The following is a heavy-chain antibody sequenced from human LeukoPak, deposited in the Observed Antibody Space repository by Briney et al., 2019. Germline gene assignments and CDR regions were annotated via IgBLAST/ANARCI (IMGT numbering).Heavy chain of an antibody. CDR2: ISSYNGNT. Sequence: ASVKVSCKASGYTFTSYAMNWVRQAPGQGLEWMGWISSYNGNTNYAQKLQGRVTMTTDTSTRIVYMELRSLRSDDTAVYYCARDPGIAVAGPGYWGQGTLVTVSS. V-gene: IGHV1-18*01. D-gene: IGHD6-19*01. J-gene: IGHJ4*02. CDR3: ARDPGIAVAGPGY. CDR1: GYTFTSYA.